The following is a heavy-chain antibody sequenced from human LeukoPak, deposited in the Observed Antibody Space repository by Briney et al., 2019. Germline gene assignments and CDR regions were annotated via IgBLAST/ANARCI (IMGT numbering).Heavy chain of an antibody. CDR1: GGTFSSYA. CDR3: ARDPWGSEDPLDY. CDR2: IIPIFGTA. J-gene: IGHJ4*02. Sequence: ASVKVSCKASGGTFSSYAISWVRQAPGQGLEWMGRIIPIFGTANYAQKFQGRVTITTDESTSTAFMELSSLRSEDTAVYYCARDPWGSEDPLDYWGQGTLVTVSS. V-gene: IGHV1-69*05. D-gene: IGHD7-27*01.